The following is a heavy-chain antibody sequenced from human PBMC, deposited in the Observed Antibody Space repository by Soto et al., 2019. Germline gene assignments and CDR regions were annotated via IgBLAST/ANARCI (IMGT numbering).Heavy chain of an antibody. V-gene: IGHV4-38-2*01. Sequence: PSETLSLTCAVSGYSISSGYYWGWIRQPPGKGLEWIGSIYHSGSTNYSPSFQGHVSISADKSISTAYLQWGSLMASDTTMYYCARHGSTYYDRAWGQGTLVTVSS. CDR2: IYHSGST. J-gene: IGHJ5*02. CDR3: ARHGSTYYDRA. CDR1: GYSISSGYY. D-gene: IGHD3-22*01.